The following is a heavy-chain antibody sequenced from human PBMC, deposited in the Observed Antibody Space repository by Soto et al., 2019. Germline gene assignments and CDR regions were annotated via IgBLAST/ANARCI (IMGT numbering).Heavy chain of an antibody. D-gene: IGHD5-18*01. CDR3: ARIFSYGYCYFDL. CDR1: GFTVSSSY. Sequence: PGGSLRLSCAACGFTVSSSYVSWVRQAPWKGLEWVSVFYSGGITYYADSVKGRFTISRDNSKNTLYLQMNSLRVEDTAVYYCARIFSYGYCYFDLLGRGTLLAFSS. J-gene: IGHJ2*01. V-gene: IGHV3-53*01. CDR2: FYSGGIT.